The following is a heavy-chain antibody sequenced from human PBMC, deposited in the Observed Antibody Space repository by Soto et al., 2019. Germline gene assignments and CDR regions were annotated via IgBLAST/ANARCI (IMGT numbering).Heavy chain of an antibody. CDR1: GDSVSSNSAT. V-gene: IGHV6-1*01. CDR3: ARAGRYYRFED. D-gene: IGHD2-15*01. Sequence: QVQLQQSGPGLVKPSQTLSLTCAISGDSVSSNSATWNWIRQPPSRGLEWLGRTYYRSKWSNDXAXSXRXXITVNPDTTRNQFSLQLISVTPEDTAVYYCARAGRYYRFEDWGQGTLVTVSS. J-gene: IGHJ4*02. CDR2: TYYRSKWSN.